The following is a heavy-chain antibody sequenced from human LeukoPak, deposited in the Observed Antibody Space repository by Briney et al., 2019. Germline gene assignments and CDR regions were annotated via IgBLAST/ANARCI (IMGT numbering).Heavy chain of an antibody. CDR3: TRDYGA. CDR1: GFTFSRYW. V-gene: IGHV3-74*03. CDR2: VNSDGFST. Sequence: GGSLRLSCAAYGFTFSRYWMHWVRQAPGEGLVWVARVNSDGFSTTYADSVKGRFTISRDNTKNTLYLQMKRLRVEDTAVYYCTRDYGAWGQGTLVTVSS. D-gene: IGHD4/OR15-4a*01. J-gene: IGHJ5*02.